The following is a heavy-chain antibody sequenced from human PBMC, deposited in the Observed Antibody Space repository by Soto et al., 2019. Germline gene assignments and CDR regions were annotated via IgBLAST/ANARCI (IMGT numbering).Heavy chain of an antibody. Sequence: VSGPTLVDPTQTLTLTCTLSGVSLTTSGVGVGWIRQPPGKALEWLALIYWDDDKRFSPSLKSRLAITRDTSKNQVVMTMTDMAPVDTAIYYCAHRQRTVVVGAPFALRAQRSQVTVSS. D-gene: IGHD2-15*01. J-gene: IGHJ4*02. V-gene: IGHV2-5*02. CDR3: AHRQRTVVVGAPFAL. CDR2: IYWDDDK. CDR1: GVSLTTSGVG.